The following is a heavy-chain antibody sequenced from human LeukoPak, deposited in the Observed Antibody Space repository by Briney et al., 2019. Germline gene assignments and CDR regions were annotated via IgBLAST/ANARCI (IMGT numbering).Heavy chain of an antibody. D-gene: IGHD2-21*02. CDR3: AAVVVSGTPYFDY. CDR1: GGSIRRYY. V-gene: IGHV4-59*03. Sequence: KPSETLSLTCTVSGGSIRRYYWTWIRQPPGKGLEWIGYMYYTGSTKYNPSLKSRVSISVDTSKNQFSLTLTSVTAADTAVYYCAAVVVSGTPYFDYWGQGTPVTVSS. J-gene: IGHJ4*02. CDR2: MYYTGST.